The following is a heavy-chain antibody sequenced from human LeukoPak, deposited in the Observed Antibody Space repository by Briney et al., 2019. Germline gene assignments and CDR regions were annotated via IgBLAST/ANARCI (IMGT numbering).Heavy chain of an antibody. CDR3: ARLEGIGATMGD. D-gene: IGHD5-12*01. V-gene: IGHV1-46*01. CDR2: IKPSGGTT. Sequence: ASVKVSCKASGYTFTGYYMHWVRQAPGQGLEWMGLIKPSGGTTIYAQKFQGRVTMTRDTSTSTVYMELSSLRSEDTAVYYCARLEGIGATMGDWGQGTLVTVSS. J-gene: IGHJ4*02. CDR1: GYTFTGYY.